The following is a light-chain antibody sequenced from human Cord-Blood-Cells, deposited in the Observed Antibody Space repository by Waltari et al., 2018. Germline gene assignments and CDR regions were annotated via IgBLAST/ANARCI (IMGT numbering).Light chain of an antibody. J-gene: IGKJ2*01. V-gene: IGKV1-33*01. Sequence: DIQMTQSPSSLSASVGDRVTIPCQARQDISNYLNWYQQKPGKATKLLIYDASNLETGVPSRFSGSGSGTDFTFTISSLQPEDIATYYCQQYDNLPYTFGQGTKLEIK. CDR1: QDISNY. CDR3: QQYDNLPYT. CDR2: DAS.